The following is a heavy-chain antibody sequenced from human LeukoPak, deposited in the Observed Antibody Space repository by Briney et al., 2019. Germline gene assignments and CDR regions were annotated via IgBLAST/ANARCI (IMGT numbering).Heavy chain of an antibody. CDR3: ARGLDYYGSGSYLNNWFAP. CDR2: IYHSGGT. D-gene: IGHD3-10*01. Sequence: SETLSLTCTVSGGSISSGVYSWSWIRQPPGKGLEWIGSIYHSGGTYYNPSLRSRVTLSLDRSNNQFSLTLNSVTAADTAVYYCARGLDYYGSGSYLNNWFAPWGQGTLVTVSS. J-gene: IGHJ5*02. CDR1: GGSISSGVYS. V-gene: IGHV4-30-2*01.